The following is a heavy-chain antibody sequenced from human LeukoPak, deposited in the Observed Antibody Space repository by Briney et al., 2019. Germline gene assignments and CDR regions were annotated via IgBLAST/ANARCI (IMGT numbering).Heavy chain of an antibody. CDR2: FDPEDGET. V-gene: IGHV1-24*01. Sequence: ASVKVSCKVSGYTLTELSMHWVRQAPGKGLEWMGGFDPEDGETIYAQKFQGRVTMTEDTSTDTAYMELSSLRSDDTAVYYCARAIGYCSSTSCYPYNWFDPWGQGTLVTVSS. D-gene: IGHD2-2*03. CDR3: ARAIGYCSSTSCYPYNWFDP. J-gene: IGHJ5*02. CDR1: GYTLTELS.